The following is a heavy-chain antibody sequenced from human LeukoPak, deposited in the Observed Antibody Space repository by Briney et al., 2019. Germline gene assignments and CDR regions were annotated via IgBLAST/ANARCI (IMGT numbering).Heavy chain of an antibody. CDR2: IYYSGST. D-gene: IGHD3-22*01. CDR1: GGSISSYY. J-gene: IGHJ5*02. V-gene: IGHV4-59*08. CDR3: ARRVVVITGAPGQFDP. Sequence: PSETLSLTCTVSGGSISSYYWSWIRQPPGEGLEWIGYIYYSGSTNYNPSSMSRVTLSVDASKNRFSLMLSSVAAADTAVYYCARRVVVITGAPGQFDPWGQGTLVTVSS.